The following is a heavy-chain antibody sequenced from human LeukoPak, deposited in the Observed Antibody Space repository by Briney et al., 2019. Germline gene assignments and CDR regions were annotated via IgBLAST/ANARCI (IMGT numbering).Heavy chain of an antibody. V-gene: IGHV4-59*01. CDR3: ARAPAGGYFDL. D-gene: IGHD3-10*01. CDR1: GDSISTYY. CDR2: IYYSGNT. Sequence: PSETLSLTCTVSGDSISTYYWSWIRQPPGKGLEWIGYIYYSGNTNCNPSLKSRVTTSVDTSKNQFSLRLSSVTAADTAVYYCARAPAGGYFDLWGRGTLVTVSS. J-gene: IGHJ2*01.